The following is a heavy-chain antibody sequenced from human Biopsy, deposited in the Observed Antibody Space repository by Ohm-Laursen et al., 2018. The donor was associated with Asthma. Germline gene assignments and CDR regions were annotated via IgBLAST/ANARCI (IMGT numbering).Heavy chain of an antibody. CDR3: AGTFHFWSPYHAEHYQL. CDR2: IKHDGSEK. CDR1: GFTFSSYA. D-gene: IGHD3-3*01. Sequence: SLRLSCAASGFTFSSYAMSWVRQVPGQGLEWVANIKHDGSEKNHVDSLKGRFTISRDNAKNLLFLQMNSLRAEDTAVYYCAGTFHFWSPYHAEHYQLWGQGTLVTVSS. J-gene: IGHJ1*01. V-gene: IGHV3-7*01.